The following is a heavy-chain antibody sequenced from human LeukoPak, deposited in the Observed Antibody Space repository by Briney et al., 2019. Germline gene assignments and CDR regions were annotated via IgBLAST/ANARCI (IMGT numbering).Heavy chain of an antibody. V-gene: IGHV1-2*02. CDR3: ASSPTWSSSRTALFDY. D-gene: IGHD6-13*01. CDR2: INPNSGGT. CDR1: GYTFTGYY. Sequence: ASVKVSCKASGYTFTGYYMHWVRQAPGQGLEWMGWINPNSGGTNYAQKFQGRVTMTRDTSISTAYMELSRLRSDDTAVYYCASSPTWSSSRTALFDYWGQGTLVTVSS. J-gene: IGHJ4*02.